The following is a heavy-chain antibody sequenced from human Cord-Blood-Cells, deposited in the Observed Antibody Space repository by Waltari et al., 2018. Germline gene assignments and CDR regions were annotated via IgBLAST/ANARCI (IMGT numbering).Heavy chain of an antibody. CDR2: LYWDDDQ. D-gene: IGHD6-6*01. J-gene: IGHJ4*02. Sequence: QITLKESGPTLVKPTQTLTLTCTFSGFLLSTSGVGVCCIRRPPGKALEWLALLYWDDDQRYSPSLKSRLTIPQDTSKNQVVLTMTNMDPVDTATYYCAHSMSSSSFDYWGQGTLVTVSS. CDR3: AHSMSSSSFDY. V-gene: IGHV2-5*02. CDR1: GFLLSTSGVG.